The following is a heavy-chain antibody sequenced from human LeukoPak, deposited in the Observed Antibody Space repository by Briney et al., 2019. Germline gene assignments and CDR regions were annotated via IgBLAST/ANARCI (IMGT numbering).Heavy chain of an antibody. Sequence: QSGRSLRLSCTGSGFTFSDYAMSWVRQAPGKGLEWVSSIRRKAYGGTKQYAASVKGRFTISRDDSKSVAYLQMNSLKTEDTAVYYCTRDKVTVTTGDTNAFDIWGQGTMATVSS. J-gene: IGHJ3*02. CDR2: IRRKAYGGTK. CDR3: TRDKVTVTTGDTNAFDI. CDR1: GFTFSDYA. D-gene: IGHD4-17*01. V-gene: IGHV3-49*04.